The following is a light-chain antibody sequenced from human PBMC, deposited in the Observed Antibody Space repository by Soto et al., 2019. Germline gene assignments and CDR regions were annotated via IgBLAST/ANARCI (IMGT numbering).Light chain of an antibody. Sequence: QSALTQPASVSGSPGQSITISCTGTSCDVGGYNYVSWYQQHPGKAPKLMIYEVSNRPSGVSNRFSGSKSGNTASLTISGLQAEDEADYYCSSYTSSSTVFGGGTQLTVL. CDR2: EVS. V-gene: IGLV2-14*01. J-gene: IGLJ3*02. CDR3: SSYTSSSTV. CDR1: SCDVGGYNY.